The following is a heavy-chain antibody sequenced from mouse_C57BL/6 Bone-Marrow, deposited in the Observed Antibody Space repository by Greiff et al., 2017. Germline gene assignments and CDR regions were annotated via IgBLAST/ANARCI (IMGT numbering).Heavy chain of an antibody. CDR2: IHPNSGST. J-gene: IGHJ4*01. D-gene: IGHD2-4*01. V-gene: IGHV1-64*01. CDR1: GYTFTSYW. CDR3: AIDYPYAMDY. Sequence: QVHVKQPGAELVKPGASVKLSCKASGYTFTSYWMHWVKQRPGQGLEWIGMIHPNSGSTNYNEKFKSKATLTVDKSSSTAYMQLSSLTSEDSAVYYCAIDYPYAMDYWGQGTSVTVSS.